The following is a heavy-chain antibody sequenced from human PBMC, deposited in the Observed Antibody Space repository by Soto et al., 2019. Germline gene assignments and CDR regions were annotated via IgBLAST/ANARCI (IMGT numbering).Heavy chain of an antibody. CDR2: INPNSGGT. Sequence: QVPLVQSGAEVKKPGASVKVSCKASGYTFTGYYMHWVRQAPGQGLEWMGWINPNSGGTNYAQKFQGRVTMTRDTSISTAYMELSRLRSDDTAVYYCARDPTYYDFWSGTLYYYYGMDVWGQGTTVTVSS. V-gene: IGHV1-2*02. CDR1: GYTFTGYY. D-gene: IGHD3-3*01. J-gene: IGHJ6*02. CDR3: ARDPTYYDFWSGTLYYYYGMDV.